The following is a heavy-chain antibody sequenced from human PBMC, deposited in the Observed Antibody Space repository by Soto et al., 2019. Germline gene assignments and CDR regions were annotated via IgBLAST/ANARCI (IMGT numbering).Heavy chain of an antibody. Sequence: QVQLVQSGAEVKKPGASVKVSCKASGYTFTSYYMHWVRQAPGQGLEWMGMINPSGGSASYTQKFQGRVTMTRDTSTNTIYMVLSSLRSEHTAVHYCARSHYYGSGAYTPDDNWGQGTLVIVSS. CDR2: INPSGGSA. CDR3: ARSHYYGSGAYTPDDN. CDR1: GYTFTSYY. J-gene: IGHJ4*02. D-gene: IGHD3-10*01. V-gene: IGHV1-46*03.